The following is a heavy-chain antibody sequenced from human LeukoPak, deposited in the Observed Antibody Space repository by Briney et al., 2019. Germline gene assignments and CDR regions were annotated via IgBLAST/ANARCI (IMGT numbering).Heavy chain of an antibody. CDR1: GFTFDDYA. Sequence: GGSLRLSCAASGFTFDDYAMHWVRQAPGKGLEWVSLISWDGGSTYYADSVKGRFTISRDNSKNSLYLQMNSLRAEDTALYYCSCGYSYGTPYYFDYWGQGTLVTVSS. D-gene: IGHD5-18*01. V-gene: IGHV3-43D*03. CDR3: SCGYSYGTPYYFDY. CDR2: ISWDGGST. J-gene: IGHJ4*02.